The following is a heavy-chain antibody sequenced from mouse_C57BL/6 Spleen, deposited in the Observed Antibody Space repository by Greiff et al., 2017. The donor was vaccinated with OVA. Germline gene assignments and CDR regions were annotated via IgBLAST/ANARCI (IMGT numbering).Heavy chain of an antibody. V-gene: IGHV8-12*01. CDR2: IYWDDDK. J-gene: IGHJ1*03. Sequence: QVTLKECGPGILQSSQTLSLTCSFSGFSLSTSGMGVSWIRQPSGKGLEWLAHIYWDDDKRYNPSLKSRLTISKDTSRNQVFLKITSVDTADTATYYCARRDGSSIYWYFDVWGTGTTVTVSS. CDR3: ARRDGSSIYWYFDV. CDR1: GFSLSTSGMG. D-gene: IGHD1-1*01.